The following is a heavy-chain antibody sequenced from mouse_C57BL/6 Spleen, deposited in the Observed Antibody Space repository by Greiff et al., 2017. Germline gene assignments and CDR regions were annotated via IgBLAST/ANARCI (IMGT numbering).Heavy chain of an antibody. CDR1: GYTFTSYW. Sequence: QVQLQQPGAELVKPGASVKLSCKASGYTFTSYWMHWVKQRPGRGLEWIGRIDPNSGGTKYNEKFKSKATLTADKPSSTAYMQLCSLTSEDSAVYYCARWYDCDFGHYAMDYWGQGTSVTVSS. D-gene: IGHD2-3*01. CDR3: ARWYDCDFGHYAMDY. J-gene: IGHJ4*01. CDR2: IDPNSGGT. V-gene: IGHV1-72*01.